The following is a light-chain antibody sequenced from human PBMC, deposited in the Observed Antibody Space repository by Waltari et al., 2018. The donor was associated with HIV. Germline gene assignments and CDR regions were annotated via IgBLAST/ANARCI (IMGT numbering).Light chain of an antibody. J-gene: IGLJ3*02. CDR1: NGDVGSYNL. CDR3: NSFTDTDTLV. V-gene: IGLV2-14*02. Sequence: QSALTQPASVSGSPGHSVTISCTGTNGDVGSYNLVSWYQQYPCRAHQLIIYGFNSRPSGCSDRCSGSKFGNTASLTIAGLRADDEADYYCNSFTDTDTLVFGGGTRLTVL. CDR2: GFN.